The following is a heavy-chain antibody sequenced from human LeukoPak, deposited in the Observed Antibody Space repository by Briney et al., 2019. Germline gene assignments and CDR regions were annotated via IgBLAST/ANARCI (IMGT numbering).Heavy chain of an antibody. D-gene: IGHD3-10*01. V-gene: IGHV4-34*01. Sequence: PSETLSLTCAVYGGSFSGYYWSWIRQPPGKGLEWIGEINHSGSTNYNPSLKSRVTISVDTSKNQFSLKLSSVTAADTAVYYCARIKWASAYYYGSGSYSGWFDPWGQGTLVTVSS. CDR3: ARIKWASAYYYGSGSYSGWFDP. CDR2: INHSGST. CDR1: GGSFSGYY. J-gene: IGHJ5*02.